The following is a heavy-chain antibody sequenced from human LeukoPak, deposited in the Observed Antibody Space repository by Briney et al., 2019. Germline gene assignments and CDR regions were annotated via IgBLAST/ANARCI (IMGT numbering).Heavy chain of an antibody. CDR2: IWYDGSNK. V-gene: IGHV3-33*01. Sequence: GGSLRLSCAASGFTFSSYGMHWGRQAPGKGLEWVSVIWYDGSNKYYADSVKGRFNISRDNSKNTLYLQMNDLRAEDTAVYYCGRDSWELLLDYWGQGTLVTVSS. J-gene: IGHJ4*02. CDR1: GFTFSSYG. CDR3: GRDSWELLLDY. D-gene: IGHD1-26*01.